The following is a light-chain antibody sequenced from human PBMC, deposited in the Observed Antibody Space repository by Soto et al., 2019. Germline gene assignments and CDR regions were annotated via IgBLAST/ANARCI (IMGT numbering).Light chain of an antibody. Sequence: EIVLTQSPGTLSLSPGERATFSCRASQSVSSSNLAWYQQKPGQAPRLLIYGVSSRATGIPDRFSGSGSGTDFTLTISRLEPEDFALYYCQHYGNSPPRYTFGQGTKLEIK. CDR2: GVS. J-gene: IGKJ2*01. CDR1: QSVSSSN. CDR3: QHYGNSPPRYT. V-gene: IGKV3-20*01.